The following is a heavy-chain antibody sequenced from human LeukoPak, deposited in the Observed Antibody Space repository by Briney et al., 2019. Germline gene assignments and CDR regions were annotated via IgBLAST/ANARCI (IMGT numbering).Heavy chain of an antibody. CDR2: IYPGDSDT. V-gene: IGHV5-51*01. Sequence: GESLKISCKASGYSFARYWIGWVRQMPGKGLEWIGIIYPGDSDTRYSPSFQGQVTISADKSITTAYLQWSSLKASDTAMYYCGRHQHSGSYGAFDIWGQGTMVTVSS. J-gene: IGHJ3*02. CDR1: GYSFARYW. CDR3: GRHQHSGSYGAFDI. D-gene: IGHD1-26*01.